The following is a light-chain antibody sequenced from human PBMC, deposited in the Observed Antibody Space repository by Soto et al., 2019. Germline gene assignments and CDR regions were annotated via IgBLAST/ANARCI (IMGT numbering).Light chain of an antibody. Sequence: EIVMTQSPATLSESPGERATLSCRASQSVSRNLAWYQQKPGQPPRLLIYDASTRATGVPARFGGSGSGTEFTLTISGLQSEDFAVYYCQQYGDWPPDTFGQGTKVDIK. CDR2: DAS. CDR3: QQYGDWPPDT. V-gene: IGKV3-15*01. J-gene: IGKJ2*01. CDR1: QSVSRN.